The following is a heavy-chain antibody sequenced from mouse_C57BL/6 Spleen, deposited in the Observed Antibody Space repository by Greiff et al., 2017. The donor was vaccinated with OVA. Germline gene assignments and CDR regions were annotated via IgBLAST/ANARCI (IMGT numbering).Heavy chain of an antibody. CDR1: GFNIKDYY. CDR3: TFIATVVDLYGYFDV. CDR2: IDPEDGDT. Sequence: EVQLQQSGAELVRPGASVKLSCTASGFNIKDYYMHWVKQRPEQGLEWIGRIDPEDGDTDYAPKFQGKATMTADTASNTACLQLSSLTSEDTDVYYCTFIATVVDLYGYFDVWGTGTTVTVSA. D-gene: IGHD1-1*01. J-gene: IGHJ1*03. V-gene: IGHV14-1*01.